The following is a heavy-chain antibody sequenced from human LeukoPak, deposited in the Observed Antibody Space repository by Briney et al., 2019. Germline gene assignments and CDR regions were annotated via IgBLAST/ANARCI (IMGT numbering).Heavy chain of an antibody. CDR3: ARGLLRDGYTYTYSFDY. CDR2: VYMGGTT. V-gene: IGHV3-66*01. CDR1: GFTVSTNY. D-gene: IGHD5-18*01. J-gene: IGHJ4*02. Sequence: GGSLTLSCAASGFTVSTNYMNWLRQAPGKGLEWVSVVYMGGTTYYADSVKGRFTISRDSTKNTIYLQMNNLRAEDTAVYYCARGLLRDGYTYTYSFDYWGQGALVTVSS.